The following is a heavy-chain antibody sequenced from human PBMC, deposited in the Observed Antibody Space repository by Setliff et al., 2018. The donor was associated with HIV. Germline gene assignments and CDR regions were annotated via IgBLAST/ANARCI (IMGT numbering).Heavy chain of an antibody. J-gene: IGHJ6*03. D-gene: IGHD3-3*01. CDR3: VRGVQSPPHYSYYYMDV. V-gene: IGHV1-69*10. CDR1: GGTFSSYA. Sequence: SEKVSCKASGGTFSSYAISWVRQAPGQGLEWMGGIIPILGVANYAQRFQGKVTITADKSTSTAYMELTSLRFDDTAMYYCVRGVQSPPHYSYYYMDVWGEGTRVTVSS. CDR2: IIPILGVA.